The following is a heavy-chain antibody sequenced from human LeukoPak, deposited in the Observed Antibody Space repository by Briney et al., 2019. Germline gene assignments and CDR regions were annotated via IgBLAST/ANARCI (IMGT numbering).Heavy chain of an antibody. CDR1: GYTFIDYY. J-gene: IGHJ5*02. CDR3: ANTYALGNYYKGGFDP. Sequence: ASVKVSCKASGYTFIDYYMHWVRQAPGQWLEWMGWINPNSGGTNYAQNFQGRVTMTRDTSIRTVYMELSRLRSDDTAVYYCANTYALGNYYKGGFDPWGQGTLVTVSS. CDR2: INPNSGGT. D-gene: IGHD3-10*01. V-gene: IGHV1-2*02.